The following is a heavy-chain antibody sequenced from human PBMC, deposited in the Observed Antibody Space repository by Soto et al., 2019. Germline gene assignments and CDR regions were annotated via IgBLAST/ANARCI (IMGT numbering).Heavy chain of an antibody. D-gene: IGHD1-1*01. CDR1: GGTFSSYA. V-gene: IGHV1-69*13. CDR3: ARAVNWNEFDP. J-gene: IGHJ5*02. CDR2: IIPMFGTA. Sequence: ASVKVSCKASGGTFSSYAFSWVRQAPGQGLEGMGAIIPMFGTANYAQKFQGRVTITADESTTTAYMELSSLRAEDTAVYYCARAVNWNEFDPCGQGTLLTVSS.